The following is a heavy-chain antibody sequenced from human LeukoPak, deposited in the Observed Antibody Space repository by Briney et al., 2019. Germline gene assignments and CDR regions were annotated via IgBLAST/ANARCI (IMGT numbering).Heavy chain of an antibody. V-gene: IGHV4-59*08. CDR2: IYYSGST. J-gene: IGHJ6*02. CDR1: GGSISRYY. D-gene: IGHD5-12*01. CDR3: WRHGRSGYEWPCYYGMDV. Sequence: SETLSLSCTVSGGSISRYYWSWIRQPPGKGLEWVGYIYYSGSTNYNPSLKSGVTISLDTSKNKFSLKLSSVTPADTAVYYCWRHGRSGYEWPCYYGMDVWGQGATVTVCS.